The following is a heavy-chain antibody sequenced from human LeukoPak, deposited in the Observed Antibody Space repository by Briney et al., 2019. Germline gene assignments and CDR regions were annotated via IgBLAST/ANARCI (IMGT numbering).Heavy chain of an antibody. CDR3: AKLVGATDY. CDR2: IGGSGTST. J-gene: IGHJ4*02. CDR1: GFTFSSYG. Sequence: GGSLRLSCAASGFTFSSYGMSWVRQAPGKGLEWVSAIGGSGTSTYYADSVKGRFTISRDNSKNTLYLQMNSLRAEDTAVYYCAKLVGATDYWGQGTLVTVSS. D-gene: IGHD1-26*01. V-gene: IGHV3-23*01.